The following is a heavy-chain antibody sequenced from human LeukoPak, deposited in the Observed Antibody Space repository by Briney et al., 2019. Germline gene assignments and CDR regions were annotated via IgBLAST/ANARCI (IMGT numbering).Heavy chain of an antibody. D-gene: IGHD6-19*01. CDR3: ASAVAGTDCYYGMDV. V-gene: IGHV3-21*01. CDR1: GFTFSSYS. Sequence: PGGSLRLSCAASGFTFSSYSMNWVRQAPGKGLEWVSSISSSSSYIYYADSVKGRFTISRDNAKNSLYLQMNSLRAEDTAVYYCASAVAGTDCYYGMDVWGQGTTVTLSS. CDR2: ISSSSSYI. J-gene: IGHJ6*02.